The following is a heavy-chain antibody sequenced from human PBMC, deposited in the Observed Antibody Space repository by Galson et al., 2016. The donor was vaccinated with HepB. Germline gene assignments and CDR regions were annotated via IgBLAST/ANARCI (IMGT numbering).Heavy chain of an antibody. CDR2: IYSGGNT. CDR1: EFTVSNNY. CDR3: STLNPASPYFDY. J-gene: IGHJ4*02. V-gene: IGHV3-53*01. Sequence: SLRLSCAASEFTVSNNYMSWVRQAPGKGLEWVALIYSGGNTRYADPVKGRFTIPRDNSKNTVYLQMNSLRAEDTAVYYRSTLNPASPYFDYWGQGTLVTVSS. D-gene: IGHD1-14*01.